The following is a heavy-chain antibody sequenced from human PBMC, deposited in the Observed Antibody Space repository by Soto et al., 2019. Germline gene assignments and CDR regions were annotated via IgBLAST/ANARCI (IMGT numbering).Heavy chain of an antibody. J-gene: IGHJ6*02. CDR2: IIPIFGTP. Sequence: QVQLVQSGAEVKKPGSSVKVSCKASGGTFSSYAISWVRQAPGQGLEWMGGIIPIFGTPNYAQKFQGRVTITADESTSTAYMELSSLRSEDTAVYYCARDQSSGSYYQPYYYGMDVWGQGTTVTVSS. CDR3: ARDQSSGSYYQPYYYGMDV. CDR1: GGTFSSYA. V-gene: IGHV1-69*01. D-gene: IGHD1-26*01.